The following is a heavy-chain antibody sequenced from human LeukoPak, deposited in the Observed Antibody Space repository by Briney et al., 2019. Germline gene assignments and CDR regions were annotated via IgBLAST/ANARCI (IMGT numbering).Heavy chain of an antibody. J-gene: IGHJ6*02. CDR3: ARALGEFTPPTPRGYYYGMHV. D-gene: IGHD3-10*01. V-gene: IGHV3-30-3*01. CDR2: ISYDGSNK. CDR1: GFTFSSYA. Sequence: GGSLRLSCAASGFTFSSYAMHWVRHAPGKGLEWVAVISYDGSNKYYADSVKGRFTISRDNSKNTRYLQMNSRRAEATAVYYCARALGEFTPPTPRGYYYGMHVWGQGTTVTVSS.